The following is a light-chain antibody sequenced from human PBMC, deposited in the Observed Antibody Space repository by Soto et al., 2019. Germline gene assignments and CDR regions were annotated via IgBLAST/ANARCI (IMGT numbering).Light chain of an antibody. J-gene: IGKJ1*01. V-gene: IGKV4-1*01. CDR3: QQYYSTPWT. CDR2: WAS. Sequence: DIVMTQSPDSLAVSLGERATINCKSSQSVLYSSNNKNYLAWYQQKPGQPPKLLIYWASTRESGVPDRFSGSGSGTDFTLTSSRLQAEDVAVYYCQQYYSTPWTFGQGIKVEFK. CDR1: QSVLYSSNNKNY.